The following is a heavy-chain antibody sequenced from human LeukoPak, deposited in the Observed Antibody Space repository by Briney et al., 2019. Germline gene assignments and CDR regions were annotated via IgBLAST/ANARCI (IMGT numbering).Heavy chain of an antibody. V-gene: IGHV4-34*01. D-gene: IGHD2-2*01. CDR1: GGSFSGYY. J-gene: IGHJ4*02. CDR3: ARWWYCSSTSCYESRDY. CDR2: INHSGST. Sequence: SETLSLTCAVYGGSFSGYYWSWIRQPPGKGLEWIGEINHSGSTNYNPSLKSRVTISVDTPKNQFSLKLSSVTAADTAVYCCARWWYCSSTSCYESRDYWGQGTLVTVSS.